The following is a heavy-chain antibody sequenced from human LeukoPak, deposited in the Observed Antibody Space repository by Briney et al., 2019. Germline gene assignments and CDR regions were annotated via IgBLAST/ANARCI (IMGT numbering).Heavy chain of an antibody. CDR2: ISWSSGSI. CDR3: AKDNVQHSGYYYYGMDV. J-gene: IGHJ6*02. Sequence: GRSLRLSCAASGFTFDDYAMLWVRQAPGKGLEWVSGISWSSGSIGYADSVKGRFTISRDNAKNSLYLQMNSLGAEDTALYYCAKDNVQHSGYYYYGMDVWGQGTTVTVSS. D-gene: IGHD1-1*01. CDR1: GFTFDDYA. V-gene: IGHV3-9*01.